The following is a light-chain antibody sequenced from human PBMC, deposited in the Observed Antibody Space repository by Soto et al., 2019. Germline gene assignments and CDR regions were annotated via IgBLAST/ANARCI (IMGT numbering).Light chain of an antibody. CDR1: QSISNW. J-gene: IGKJ4*01. CDR3: LQDYTYPLT. Sequence: IHLTQSPSTLPASLGYRFTITFRSSQSISNWLAWYQQKPGTAPKVLIYATSTLESGVPSRFSGSGSDTDFTLTISSLQPEDFATYYCLQDYTYPLTFGGGTKVDIK. CDR2: ATS. V-gene: IGKV1-6*01.